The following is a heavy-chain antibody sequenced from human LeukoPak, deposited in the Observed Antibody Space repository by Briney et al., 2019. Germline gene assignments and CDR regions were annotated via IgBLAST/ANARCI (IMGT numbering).Heavy chain of an antibody. CDR1: GYTFTGYY. J-gene: IGHJ4*02. CDR3: ARGGMVRGVIITNALIDY. CDR2: INPNSGGT. Sequence: GASVKVSCKASGYTFTGYYMHWVRQAPGQGLEWMGWINPNSGGTNCAQKFQGRVTMTRDTSISTAYMELSRLRSDDTAVYYCARGGMVRGVIITNALIDYWGQGTLVTVSS. D-gene: IGHD3-10*01. V-gene: IGHV1-2*02.